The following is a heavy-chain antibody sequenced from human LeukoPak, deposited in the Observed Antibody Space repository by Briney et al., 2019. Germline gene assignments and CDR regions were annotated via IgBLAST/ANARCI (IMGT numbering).Heavy chain of an antibody. D-gene: IGHD1-26*01. V-gene: IGHV3-23*01. CDR2: ISGSGRTS. CDR1: GFGFSTYA. CDR3: ARDNSVGDVAWWFDP. J-gene: IGHJ5*02. Sequence: GGSLRLSCAASGFGFSTYAMSWVRQAPGKGLEWVSGISGSGRTSFYADSVKGRFAISRDNSRNTLYLQMNSLRAEDTAVYYCARDNSVGDVAWWFDPWGQGTLVTVSS.